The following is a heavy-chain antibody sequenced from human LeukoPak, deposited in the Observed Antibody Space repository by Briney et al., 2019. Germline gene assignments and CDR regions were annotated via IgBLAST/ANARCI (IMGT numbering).Heavy chain of an antibody. D-gene: IGHD3-10*01. CDR1: GYTFTSYA. Sequence: ASVKVSCMASGYTFTSYAMHWVRQAPGQRLEWMGWINAGNGNTKYSQKFQGRVTITRDTSASTAYMELSSLRSEDTAVYYCARAQLWFGELFPLDYWGQGTLVTVSS. V-gene: IGHV1-3*01. CDR3: ARAQLWFGELFPLDY. J-gene: IGHJ4*02. CDR2: INAGNGNT.